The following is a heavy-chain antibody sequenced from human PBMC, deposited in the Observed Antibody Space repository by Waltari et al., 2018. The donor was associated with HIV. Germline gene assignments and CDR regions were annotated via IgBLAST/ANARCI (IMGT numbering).Heavy chain of an antibody. D-gene: IGHD2-15*01. CDR2: IYYSGST. CDR3: ARQVGYCSGGSCLAFDY. Sequence: QLQLQESGPGLVKPSETLSLTCTVSGGSISSSRYYWGWLRLPPGKGLGWIGSIYYSGSTYYNPSLKSRVTISVDTSKNQFSLKLSSVTAADTAVYYCARQVGYCSGGSCLAFDYWGQGTLVTVSS. CDR1: GGSISSSRYY. V-gene: IGHV4-39*01. J-gene: IGHJ4*02.